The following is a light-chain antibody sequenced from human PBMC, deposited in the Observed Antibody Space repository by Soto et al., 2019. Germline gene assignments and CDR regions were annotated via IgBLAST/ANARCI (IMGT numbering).Light chain of an antibody. CDR2: GAS. CDR1: QSVSRNY. Sequence: EIVLTQPAGTLSLSPGERVTLSCRASQSVSRNYLAWYQQKPGQAPRLLIYGASSRAAGIPDRFSGSGSGTDFTLTISRLEPEDFAVYYCHQYGDSLWTFGQGTKVDIK. CDR3: HQYGDSLWT. J-gene: IGKJ1*01. V-gene: IGKV3-20*01.